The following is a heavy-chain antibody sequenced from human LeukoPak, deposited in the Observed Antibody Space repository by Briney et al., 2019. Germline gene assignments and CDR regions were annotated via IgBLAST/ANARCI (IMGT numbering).Heavy chain of an antibody. J-gene: IGHJ4*02. V-gene: IGHV4-34*01. CDR3: ARLKEQQLVDGSFDY. Sequence: SETLSLTCAVYGGSFSGYYWSWIRQPPGKGLEWIGEINHSGNTNYNPSLKSRVTISVDTSKNQFSLKLSSVTAADTAVYYCARLKEQQLVDGSFDYWGQGTLVTVSS. D-gene: IGHD6-13*01. CDR1: GGSFSGYY. CDR2: INHSGNT.